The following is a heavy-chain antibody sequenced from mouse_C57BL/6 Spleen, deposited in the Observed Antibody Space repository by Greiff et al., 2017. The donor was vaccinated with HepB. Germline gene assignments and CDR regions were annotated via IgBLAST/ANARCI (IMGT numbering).Heavy chain of an antibody. D-gene: IGHD1-1*02. CDR2: ISGGGGNT. J-gene: IGHJ4*01. Sequence: DVMLVESGGGLVKPGGSLKLSCAASGFTFSSYTMSWVRQTPEKRLEWVATISGGGGNTYYPDSVKGRFTISRDNAKNTLYLQMSSLRSEDTALYYCARYYDAMDYWGQGTSVTVSS. V-gene: IGHV5-9*01. CDR3: ARYYDAMDY. CDR1: GFTFSSYT.